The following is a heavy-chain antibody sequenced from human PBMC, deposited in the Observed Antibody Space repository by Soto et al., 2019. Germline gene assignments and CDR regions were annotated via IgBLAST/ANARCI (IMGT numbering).Heavy chain of an antibody. Sequence: WIWIRQRPGKGLEWIGFIYYSGRTYYNPSLKSRTTISLDTSANQFSLRLSSVTAAETAVYYCARDSDFCTGGSCYGNFDFWGQGTMVTVSS. V-gene: IGHV4-31*02. CDR3: ARDSDFCTGGSCYGNFDF. CDR2: IYYSGRT. D-gene: IGHD2-15*01. J-gene: IGHJ4*02.